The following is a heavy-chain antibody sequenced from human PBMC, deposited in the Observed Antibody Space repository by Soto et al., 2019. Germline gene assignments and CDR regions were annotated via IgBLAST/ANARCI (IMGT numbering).Heavy chain of an antibody. CDR3: VRVSSSSLTYFDY. Sequence: PSETLSLTCTVSGGSISSYSWSWIRQPPGKGLEWIEYIFYSGGTHYNPSLKSRVTISVDTSKNQFSLKLTSVTAADTAVYYCVRVSSSSLTYFDYWGQGTLVTAPQ. J-gene: IGHJ4*02. CDR1: GGSISSYS. D-gene: IGHD6-6*01. CDR2: IFYSGGT. V-gene: IGHV4-59*01.